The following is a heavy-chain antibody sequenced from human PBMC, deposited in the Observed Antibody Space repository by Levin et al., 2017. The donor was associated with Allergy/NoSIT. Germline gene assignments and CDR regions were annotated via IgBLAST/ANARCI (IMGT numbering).Heavy chain of an antibody. CDR3: AKMYYYDSSGYPRY. D-gene: IGHD3-22*01. J-gene: IGHJ4*02. V-gene: IGHV3-23*01. Sequence: ASVKVSCAASGFTFSSYAMSWVRQAPGKGLEWVSAISGSGGSTYYADSVKGRFTISRDNSKNTLYLQMNSLRAEDTAVYYCAKMYYYDSSGYPRYWGQGTLVTVSS. CDR2: ISGSGGST. CDR1: GFTFSSYA.